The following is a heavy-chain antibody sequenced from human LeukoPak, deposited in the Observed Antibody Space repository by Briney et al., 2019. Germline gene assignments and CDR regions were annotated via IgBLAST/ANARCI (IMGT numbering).Heavy chain of an antibody. D-gene: IGHD3-16*02. CDR1: GYTFTSYG. V-gene: IGHV1-18*01. J-gene: IGHJ6*02. CDR3: ARDSDRDYVWGSYREPIYGMDV. Sequence: ASVKVSCKASGYTFTSYGISWVRQAPGQGLEWMGWISAYNRNTNYAQKLQGRVTMTTDTSTSTAYMELRSLRSDDTAVYYCARDSDRDYVWGSYREPIYGMDVWGQGTTVTVSS. CDR2: ISAYNRNT.